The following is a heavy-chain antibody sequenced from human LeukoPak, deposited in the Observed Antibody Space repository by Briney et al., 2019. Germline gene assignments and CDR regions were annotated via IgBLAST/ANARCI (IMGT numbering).Heavy chain of an antibody. CDR3: AKDGVDDDYGDFDY. J-gene: IGHJ4*02. V-gene: IGHV3-23*01. CDR1: GFTFSSYA. CDR2: ISGRGGST. D-gene: IGHD4-17*01. Sequence: HSGGSLRLSCAASGFTFSSYAMSWVRQAPGNGLEWVSTISGRGGSTYYADSMKGRFTISRDNSKNTLYLQMNSLKIDDTAEYFCAKDGVDDDYGDFDYWGQGTLVTVSS.